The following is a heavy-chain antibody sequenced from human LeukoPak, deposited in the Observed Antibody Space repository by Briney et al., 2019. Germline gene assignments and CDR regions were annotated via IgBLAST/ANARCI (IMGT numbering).Heavy chain of an antibody. V-gene: IGHV4-4*07. CDR2: IYNSGGT. CDR3: ARDTLWPNYGMDV. CDR1: GGSISSYY. D-gene: IGHD3-10*01. J-gene: IGHJ6*02. Sequence: KPSETLSLTCTVSGGSISSYYWSWIRQPAGKGLDWIGRIYNSGGTNYNPSLESRVTMSVDTSKNQFSLKLSSVTAADTAVYYCARDTLWPNYGMDVWGQGTTVTVSS.